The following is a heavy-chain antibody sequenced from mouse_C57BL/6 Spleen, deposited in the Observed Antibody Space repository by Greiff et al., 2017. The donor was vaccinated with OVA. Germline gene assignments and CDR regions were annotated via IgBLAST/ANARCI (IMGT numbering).Heavy chain of an antibody. CDR2: ISSGGDYI. D-gene: IGHD2-4*01. J-gene: IGHJ4*01. CDR1: GFTFSSYA. Sequence: EVQGVESGEGLVKPGGSLKLSCAASGFTFSSYAMSWVRQTPEKRLEWVAYISSGGDYIYYADTVKGRFTISRDNARNTLYLQMSSLKSEDTAMYYCTRERYDYDGRGYYYAMDYWGQGTSVTVSS. CDR3: TRERYDYDGRGYYYAMDY. V-gene: IGHV5-9-1*02.